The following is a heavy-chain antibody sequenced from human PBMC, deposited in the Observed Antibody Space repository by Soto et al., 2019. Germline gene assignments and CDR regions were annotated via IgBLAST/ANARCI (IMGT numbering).Heavy chain of an antibody. CDR2: IYHSGST. V-gene: IGHV4-30-2*01. Sequence: SETLSLTCAGSGGSISSGGYSWSWIRQPPGKGLEWIGYIYHSGSTNYNPSLKSRVTISVDTSKNQFSLKLSSVTAADTAVYYCARNYGYAFDIWGQGTMVTVSS. CDR1: GGSISSGGYS. CDR3: ARNYGYAFDI. J-gene: IGHJ3*02. D-gene: IGHD4-17*01.